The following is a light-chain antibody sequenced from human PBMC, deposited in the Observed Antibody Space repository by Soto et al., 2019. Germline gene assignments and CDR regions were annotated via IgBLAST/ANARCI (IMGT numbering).Light chain of an antibody. V-gene: IGKV2-30*01. CDR1: QSLVYSDGNTY. CDR3: MQGSHSPIT. Sequence: DVVMTQSPLYLPVTLGQPASISCRSSQSLVYSDGNTYLNWFQXRQGQSPRGXIYKVSNRDSGVPDRFSVSGSGTDLTMKISRVEAEDVGVYDGMQGSHSPITLGQGTRLEIK. CDR2: KVS. J-gene: IGKJ5*01.